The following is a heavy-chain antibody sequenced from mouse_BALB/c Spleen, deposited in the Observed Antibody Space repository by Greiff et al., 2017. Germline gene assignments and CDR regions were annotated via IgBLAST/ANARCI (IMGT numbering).Heavy chain of an antibody. CDR2: ISYDGSN. CDR3: AREGGNYPYWYFDV. D-gene: IGHD2-1*01. Sequence: EVQLQQSGPGLVKPSQSLSLTCSVTGYSITSGYYWNWIRQFPGNKLEWMGYISYDGSNNYNPSLKNRISITRDTSKNQFFLKLNSVTTEDTATYYCAREGGNYPYWYFDVWGAGTTVTVSS. CDR1: GYSITSGYY. J-gene: IGHJ1*01. V-gene: IGHV3-6*02.